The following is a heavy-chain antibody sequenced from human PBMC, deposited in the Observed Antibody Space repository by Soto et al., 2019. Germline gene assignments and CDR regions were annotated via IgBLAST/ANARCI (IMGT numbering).Heavy chain of an antibody. V-gene: IGHV4-31*03. J-gene: IGHJ4*02. CDR3: ARARCTNGVCNGGLFEY. Sequence: SETLSLTCTFSVGSISSGGYYCSWIRQHPWKGLEWIGYIYYSGSTYYNPSLKSRVTISVDTSKSQFSLKLSSVTAADTAVYYCARARCTNGVCNGGLFEYWGQGTLVIVSS. D-gene: IGHD2-8*01. CDR2: IYYSGST. CDR1: VGSISSGGYY.